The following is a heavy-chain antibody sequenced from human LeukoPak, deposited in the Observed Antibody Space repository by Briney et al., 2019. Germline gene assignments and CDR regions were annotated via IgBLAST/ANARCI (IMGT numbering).Heavy chain of an antibody. CDR2: ISYDENNK. Sequence: GGSLRLSCAASGFTFSTSAMHWVRQAPGKGLEWVAVISYDENNKYYADSVKGRFTISRDTAKNSLYLQMNSLRAEDTAVYYCARAAKYYYGSETYYFFDYWGQGTLVTVSS. V-gene: IGHV3-30*04. D-gene: IGHD3-10*01. J-gene: IGHJ4*02. CDR1: GFTFSTSA. CDR3: ARAAKYYYGSETYYFFDY.